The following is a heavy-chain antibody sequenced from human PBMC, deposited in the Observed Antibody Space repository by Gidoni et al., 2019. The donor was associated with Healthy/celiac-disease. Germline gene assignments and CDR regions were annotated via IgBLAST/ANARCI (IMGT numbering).Heavy chain of an antibody. V-gene: IGHV4-30-4*01. Sequence: QVQLQESGPGLVKPSQTLSPTCTVSGGSISSGEYYWSWSRQTPGKGLEWIGYIYYSGSTYYNPSLKSRVTISVDTSKNQFALKLSSVSAADTAVYYCARVRRSYDFWSGYHDYWGQGTLVTVSS. CDR3: ARVRRSYDFWSGYHDY. J-gene: IGHJ4*02. CDR2: IYYSGST. CDR1: GGSISSGEYY. D-gene: IGHD3-3*01.